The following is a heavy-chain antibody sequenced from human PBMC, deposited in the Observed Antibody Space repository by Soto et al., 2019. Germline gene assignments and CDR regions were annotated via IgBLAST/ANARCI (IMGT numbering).Heavy chain of an antibody. Sequence: ASVKVSCKTSGYTFTSSGMYGRLDAPGQRLEWMGWINAGNGNTKYSQKFQGRVTITRDTSASTAYMELSSLRSEDTAVYYCARSIVVVTSPDYRGKGTLVTVSS. V-gene: IGHV1-3*01. CDR2: INAGNGNT. CDR3: ARSIVVVTSPDY. CDR1: GYTFTSSG. D-gene: IGHD2-21*02. J-gene: IGHJ4*02.